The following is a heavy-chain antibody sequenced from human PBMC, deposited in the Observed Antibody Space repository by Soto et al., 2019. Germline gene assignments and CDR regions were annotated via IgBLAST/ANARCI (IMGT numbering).Heavy chain of an antibody. CDR1: GYTFTNYY. D-gene: IGHD3-16*01. CDR2: ITPIDGRT. CDR3: ATVDGGGPDY. J-gene: IGHJ4*02. V-gene: IGHV1-46*01. Sequence: ASVKVSCKASGYTFTNYYIHLVRQAPGQGLEWMGMITPIDGRTSYAQKFQDRLIMTRDTSTSTVYVDLSSLRSEDTALYYCATVDGGGPDYWGQGTLVTVSS.